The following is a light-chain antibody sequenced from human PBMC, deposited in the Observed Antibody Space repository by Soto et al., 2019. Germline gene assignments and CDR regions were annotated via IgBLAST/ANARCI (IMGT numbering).Light chain of an antibody. CDR3: QQYNSHSSYT. CDR2: TAS. V-gene: IGKV1-5*03. J-gene: IGKJ2*01. CDR1: QSISTW. Sequence: DIQMTQSPSTLSASVGDRVTITCRASQSISTWLAWYQQKPGKAPKLLIYTASRLESVVPSRFSGSGSGTEFTLTISSLQPDDFATYYCQQYNSHSSYTFGQGTKVEIK.